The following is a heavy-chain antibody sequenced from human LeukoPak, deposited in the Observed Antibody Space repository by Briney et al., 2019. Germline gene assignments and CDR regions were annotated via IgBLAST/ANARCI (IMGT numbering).Heavy chain of an antibody. J-gene: IGHJ4*02. CDR3: ARDRYCGGDCSDY. CDR2: IIPIFGTA. Sequence: SVKVSCKASGGTFSSYAISWVRQAPGQELEWMGGIIPIFGTANYAQKFQGRVTITTDESTSTAYMELSSLRSEDTAVYYCARDRYCGGDCSDYWGQGTLVTVSS. V-gene: IGHV1-69*05. D-gene: IGHD2-21*02. CDR1: GGTFSSYA.